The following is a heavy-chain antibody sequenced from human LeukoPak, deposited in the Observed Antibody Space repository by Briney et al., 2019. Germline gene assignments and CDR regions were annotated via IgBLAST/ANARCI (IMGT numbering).Heavy chain of an antibody. Sequence: GGSLRLSCAASGFTFSSYWMHWVRQAPGKGLVWVSRINSDGSSTSYADSVKGRFTISRDNAKNTLYLQMNSLRAEDTAAYYCARADIVATITYSSGRYYYGMDVWGQGTTVTVSS. CDR1: GFTFSSYW. J-gene: IGHJ6*02. CDR2: INSDGSST. D-gene: IGHD5-12*01. V-gene: IGHV3-74*01. CDR3: ARADIVATITYSSGRYYYGMDV.